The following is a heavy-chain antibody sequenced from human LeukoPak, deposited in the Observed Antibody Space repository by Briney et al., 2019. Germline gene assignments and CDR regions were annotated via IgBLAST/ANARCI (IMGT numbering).Heavy chain of an antibody. Sequence: GGSLRLSCAPSGFTFSDHYMDWVRQAPGKGLEWLGRSRNKAAGYTTEHAASVKGRFTVSRDDSKNSLYLQMNSLKTEDTAVYYCATRYGYFASWGQGTLVTVSS. D-gene: IGHD5-18*01. V-gene: IGHV3-72*01. CDR3: ATRYGYFAS. CDR2: SRNKAAGYTT. CDR1: GFTFSDHY. J-gene: IGHJ4*02.